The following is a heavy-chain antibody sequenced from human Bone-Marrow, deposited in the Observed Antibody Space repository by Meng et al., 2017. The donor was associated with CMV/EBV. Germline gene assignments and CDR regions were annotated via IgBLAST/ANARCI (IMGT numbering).Heavy chain of an antibody. V-gene: IGHV1-46*01. J-gene: IGHJ4*02. CDR2: INPSGGST. CDR1: GYTFTSYY. CDR3: ARGGAIVVVPAAIDY. Sequence: ASVKVSCKASGYTFTSYYMHWVRQAPGQGLEWMGIINPSGGSTSYAQKFQGRVTMTRDTSTSTVYMELSRLRSDDTAVYYCARGGAIVVVPAAIDYWGQGTLVTVSS. D-gene: IGHD2-2*01.